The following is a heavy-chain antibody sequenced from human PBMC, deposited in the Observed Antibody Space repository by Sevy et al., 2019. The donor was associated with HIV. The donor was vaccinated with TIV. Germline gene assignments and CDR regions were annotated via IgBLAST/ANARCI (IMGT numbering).Heavy chain of an antibody. CDR3: AREGGYTSAWSPGNY. D-gene: IGHD6-19*01. CDR1: GFTFNTHA. J-gene: IGHJ4*02. CDR2: ISYDGIIK. Sequence: GGSLRLSCAASGFTFNTHAMHWVRQAPGKGLEWVALISYDGIIKYYPDSVKGRLTISRDNSKNTLSLQMNSLRIEDTAGYYCAREGGYTSAWSPGNYWGQGTPVTVSS. V-gene: IGHV3-30*04.